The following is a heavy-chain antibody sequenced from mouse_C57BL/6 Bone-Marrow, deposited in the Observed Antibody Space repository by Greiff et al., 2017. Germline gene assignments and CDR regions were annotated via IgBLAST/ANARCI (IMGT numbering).Heavy chain of an antibody. CDR1: GFTFSDYY. D-gene: IGHD2-4*01. CDR3: ARQEAYYDYDAFSWFEE. V-gene: IGHV5-12*01. Sequence: EVQLVESGGGLVQPGGSLKLSCAASGFTFSDYYMSWVRQTPEKRLEWVAYISNGGGSTYYPDTVKGRFTISRDNAKNNLYLQMSRLKSEDTAMDNCARQEAYYDYDAFSWFEEWGKGTLVNVSA. CDR2: ISNGGGST. J-gene: IGHJ3*01.